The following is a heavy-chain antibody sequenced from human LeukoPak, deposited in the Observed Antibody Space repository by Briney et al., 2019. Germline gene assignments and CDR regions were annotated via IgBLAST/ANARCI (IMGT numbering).Heavy chain of an antibody. CDR3: ARVREEIAIVVVPAAMGWFDP. D-gene: IGHD2-2*01. CDR2: ISSSSSYI. V-gene: IGHV3-21*01. CDR1: GFTFSSYS. Sequence: GGSLRLSCAASGFTFSSYSMNWVRQAPGKGLEWVSSISSSSSYIYYADPVKGRFTISRDNAKNSLYLQMNSLRAEDTAVYYCARVREEIAIVVVPAAMGWFDPWGQGTLVTVSS. J-gene: IGHJ5*02.